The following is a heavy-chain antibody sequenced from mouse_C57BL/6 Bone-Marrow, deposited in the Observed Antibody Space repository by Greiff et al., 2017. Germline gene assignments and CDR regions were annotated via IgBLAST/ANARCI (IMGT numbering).Heavy chain of an antibody. D-gene: IGHD1-1*01. CDR1: GFTFSDYG. CDR3: ARDYGSSYYFDY. V-gene: IGHV5-17*01. Sequence: DVMLVESGGGLVKPGGSLKLSCAASGFTFSDYGMHWVRQAPEKGLEWVAYISSGSSTIYYADTVKGRFTISRDNAKNTLFLQMTSLRSEDTAMYYGARDYGSSYYFDYWGQGTTLTVSS. CDR2: ISSGSSTI. J-gene: IGHJ2*01.